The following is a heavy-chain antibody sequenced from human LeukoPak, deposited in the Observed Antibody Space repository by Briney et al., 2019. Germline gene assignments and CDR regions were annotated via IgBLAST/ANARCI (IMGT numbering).Heavy chain of an antibody. CDR3: ARDNRRYGDYGYFDS. V-gene: IGHV3-66*01. J-gene: IGHJ4*02. Sequence: GGSLRLSCAASGFTVRSNYMNWVRQAPGKGLEWVSVIYGGGSTYYADSVKGRFTISRDNSKNTLYLQMNSLRAEDTAVYYCARDNRRYGDYGYFDSWGQGALVTVSS. CDR1: GFTVRSNY. CDR2: IYGGGST. D-gene: IGHD4-17*01.